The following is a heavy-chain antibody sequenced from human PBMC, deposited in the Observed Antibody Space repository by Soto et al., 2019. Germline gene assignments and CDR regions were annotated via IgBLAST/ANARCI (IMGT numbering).Heavy chain of an antibody. CDR2: IYHSGTT. V-gene: IGHV4-4*03. CDR3: AFPANADFDS. Sequence: PATMSLTCYRSGFSVGTMRCLTWVRQSPGRGLEWIGEIYHSGTTNYSPSLKSRVNIAVDMSTNHFSLTLISVTAADTAVYYCAFPANADFDSWGNGILVKVS. CDR1: GFSVGTMRC. D-gene: IGHD2-2*01. J-gene: IGHJ4*01.